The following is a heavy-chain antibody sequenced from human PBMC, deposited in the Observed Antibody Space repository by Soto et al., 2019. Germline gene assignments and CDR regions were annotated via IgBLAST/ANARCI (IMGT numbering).Heavy chain of an antibody. V-gene: IGHV1-69*06. J-gene: IGHJ4*02. Sequence: GASVKVSCKASGGTFNNYVLNWVRQAPGQGLEWMGGLIPIFGTASYAQKFQGRVTITADKSTTTAYMELNSLRSEDTAVYYCAGRCDSTSCLAHFDYWGQGTLVTVSS. D-gene: IGHD2-2*01. CDR2: LIPIFGTA. CDR1: GGTFNNYV. CDR3: AGRCDSTSCLAHFDY.